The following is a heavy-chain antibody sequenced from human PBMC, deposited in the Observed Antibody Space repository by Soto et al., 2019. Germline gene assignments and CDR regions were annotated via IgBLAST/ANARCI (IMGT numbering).Heavy chain of an antibody. V-gene: IGHV4-31*03. J-gene: IGHJ5*02. Sequence: QVQLQESGPGLVKPSQTLSLTCTVSGGSISSGGYYWSWIRQQPGKGLEWIGYIYYSGSTYYNPTLKIRVPRSVDTTKNKFSLKLISVTATDTAVYYCARDHAGYCSGGSCPSDWFDTWGQGTLVTVSS. CDR1: GGSISSGGYY. CDR2: IYYSGST. D-gene: IGHD2-15*01. CDR3: ARDHAGYCSGGSCPSDWFDT.